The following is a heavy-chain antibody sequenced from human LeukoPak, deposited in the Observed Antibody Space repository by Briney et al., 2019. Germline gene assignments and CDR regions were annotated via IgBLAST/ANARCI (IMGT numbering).Heavy chain of an antibody. V-gene: IGHV3-53*01. CDR1: GFTVSSSY. J-gene: IGHJ4*02. D-gene: IGHD2-15*01. CDR3: AREVVSIPSYFES. CDR2: FYRGETT. Sequence: GGSLRLSCAASGFTVSSSYMYWVRQAPGKGLEWVSFFYRGETTYYAESVRGRFTISRDISKNTLYFLMNSLIPEDTAVYYCAREVVSIPSYFESWGQGTRVTVPS.